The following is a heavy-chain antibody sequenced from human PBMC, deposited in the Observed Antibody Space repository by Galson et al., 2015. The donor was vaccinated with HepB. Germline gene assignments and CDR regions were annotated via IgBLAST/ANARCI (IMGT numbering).Heavy chain of an antibody. CDR1: GFTFSSYS. CDR2: ISSSSSTI. Sequence: SLRLSCAASGFTFSSYSMNWVRQAPGKGLEWVSYISSSSSTIYYADSVKGRFTISRDNAKNSLYLQMNSLRDEDTAVYYCARSYCSGGSCFYWYFDLWGRGTLVTVSS. D-gene: IGHD2-15*01. CDR3: ARSYCSGGSCFYWYFDL. J-gene: IGHJ2*01. V-gene: IGHV3-48*02.